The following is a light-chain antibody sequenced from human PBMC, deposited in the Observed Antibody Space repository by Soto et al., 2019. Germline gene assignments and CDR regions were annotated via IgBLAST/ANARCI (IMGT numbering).Light chain of an antibody. J-gene: IGKJ2*02. CDR3: QHQGT. CDR1: QSVTNTY. Sequence: EIVLTQSTGTLSLSPGERATLSCRASQSVTNTYLVWYQQKPGQAPRLLIFGSSSRATGIPDRFSGSGSGTDFTLTISRLEPEDFAVYYCQHQGTFGQGTTLEIK. V-gene: IGKV3-20*01. CDR2: GSS.